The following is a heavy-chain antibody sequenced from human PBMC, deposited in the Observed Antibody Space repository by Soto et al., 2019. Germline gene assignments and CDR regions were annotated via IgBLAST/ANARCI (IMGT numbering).Heavy chain of an antibody. Sequence: NPGGSLRLACAASGFTFSSYSMNWVRQAPGKGLEWVSSISSGSSYIYYADSVKGRFTISRDNAKNSLYLQMNSLRAEDTAVYYCARSSVGSGKLWNYYGMDVSGQATTVTVSS. CDR2: ISSGSSYI. J-gene: IGHJ6*02. CDR1: GFTFSSYS. CDR3: ARSSVGSGKLWNYYGMDV. D-gene: IGHD3-10*01. V-gene: IGHV3-21*06.